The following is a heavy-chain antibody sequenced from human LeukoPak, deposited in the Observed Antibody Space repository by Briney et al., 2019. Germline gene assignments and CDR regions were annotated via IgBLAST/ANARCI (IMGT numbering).Heavy chain of an antibody. CDR2: IKQDGSEK. CDR3: ARDPSL. Sequence: GGSLRLSCAASGFTFSRYWMSWVRQAPGKGLEWVANIKQDGSEKYYVDSVKGRFTISRDNAKNSLYLQMNSLRAEDTAVYYCARDPSLWGQGTLVTVSS. V-gene: IGHV3-7*01. CDR1: GFTFSRYW. J-gene: IGHJ4*02.